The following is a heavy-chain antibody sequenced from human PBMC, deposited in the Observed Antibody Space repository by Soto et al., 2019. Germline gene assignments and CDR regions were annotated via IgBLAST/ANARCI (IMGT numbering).Heavy chain of an antibody. CDR2: ISAYNGNT. V-gene: IGHV1-18*01. CDR1: GYTFTSYG. J-gene: IGHJ4*02. CDR3: ARDAPPPRE. Sequence: QVQLVQSGAEVKKPGASVKVSCKASGYTFTSYGISWVRQAPGQGLEWMGWISAYNGNTNYAQKLRGSVTMTTDKPTRTAYLELRSLRSDDSAVYYCARDAPPPREWGQGALVTVSS.